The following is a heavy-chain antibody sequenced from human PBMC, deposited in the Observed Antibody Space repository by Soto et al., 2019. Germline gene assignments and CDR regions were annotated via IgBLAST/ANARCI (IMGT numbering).Heavy chain of an antibody. CDR2: INHSGST. CDR1: GGSFSGYY. D-gene: IGHD1-1*01. CDR3: ASSRTTGTTSFDY. J-gene: IGHJ4*02. Sequence: QVQLQQWGAGLLKPSETLSLTCAVYGGSFSGYYWSWIRQPPGKGLEWIGEINHSGSTNYNPSLKSRVTISVDTSKNQFSLKLSSVTXADTAXYYCASSRTTGTTSFDYWGQGTLVTVSS. V-gene: IGHV4-34*01.